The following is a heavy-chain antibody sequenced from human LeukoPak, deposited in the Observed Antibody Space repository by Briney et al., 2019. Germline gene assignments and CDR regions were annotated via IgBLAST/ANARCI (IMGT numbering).Heavy chain of an antibody. CDR2: VYRGGSS. D-gene: IGHD6-6*01. J-gene: IGHJ4*02. Sequence: SETLSLTCTVSGYSISSGFYWGWIRQPPGKGLEWIGNVYRGGSSYYNPSLKSRVTISVDTSKNQFSLNLYSVTAADTAVYYCARRVGSSDCFDYWGQGTLVTVSS. V-gene: IGHV4-38-2*02. CDR1: GYSISSGFY. CDR3: ARRVGSSDCFDY.